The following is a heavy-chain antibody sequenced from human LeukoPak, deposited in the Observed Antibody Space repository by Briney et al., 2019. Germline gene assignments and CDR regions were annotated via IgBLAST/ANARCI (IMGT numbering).Heavy chain of an antibody. D-gene: IGHD2-2*01. CDR1: AFTFSYYG. V-gene: IGHV3-33*01. CDR2: IWANGNDE. CDR3: ASCSSTNCY. Sequence: GGSLRLSCAASAFTFSYYGMHWVRQAPGKGLEWVAVIWANGNDEYYADSVKGRFAISRDNSKNTVYLQMNSLRAEDTAVYYCASCSSTNCYWGQGTLVTVSS. J-gene: IGHJ4*02.